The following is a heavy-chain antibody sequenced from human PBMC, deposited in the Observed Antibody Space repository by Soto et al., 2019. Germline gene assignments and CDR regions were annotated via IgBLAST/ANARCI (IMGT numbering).Heavy chain of an antibody. Sequence: PVGSLRLSCAASGFTFSSYAMSWVRQAPGKGLEWVSAISGSGGSTYYADSVKGRFTISRDNSKNTLYLQMNSLRAEDTAVYYCAKIGDKSGAFDIWGQGTMVTVSS. CDR1: GFTFSSYA. CDR2: ISGSGGST. CDR3: AKIGDKSGAFDI. V-gene: IGHV3-23*01. D-gene: IGHD3-10*01. J-gene: IGHJ3*02.